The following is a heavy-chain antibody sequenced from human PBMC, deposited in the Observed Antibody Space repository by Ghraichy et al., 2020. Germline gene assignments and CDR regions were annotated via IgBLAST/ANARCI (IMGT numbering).Heavy chain of an antibody. J-gene: IGHJ3*02. CDR1: GYTFTGYY. V-gene: IGHV1-2*02. CDR3: ARELDCSSTSCYNSGAFDI. CDR2: INPNSGGT. Sequence: ASVKVSCKASGYTFTGYYMHWVRQAPGQGLEWMGWINPNSGGTNYAQKFQGRVTMTRDTSISTAYMELSRLRSDDTAVYYCARELDCSSTSCYNSGAFDIWGQGTMVTVSS. D-gene: IGHD2-2*02.